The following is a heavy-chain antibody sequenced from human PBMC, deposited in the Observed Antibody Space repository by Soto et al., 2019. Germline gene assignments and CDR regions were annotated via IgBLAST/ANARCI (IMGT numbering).Heavy chain of an antibody. CDR1: GFTVSSSY. CDR2: IYSGGNT. CDR3: ARAGPTTSLFPTTFDY. D-gene: IGHD1-26*01. V-gene: IGHV3-53*04. J-gene: IGHJ4*02. Sequence: EVQLGESGGGLVQPGGSLRLSCAASGFTVSSSYMSWVRQAPGKGLEWVSVIYSGGNTYYADSVKGRFTISRHNSKNTLFLQMNSVRVEDTAVYYCARAGPTTSLFPTTFDYWGQGTLVTVSS.